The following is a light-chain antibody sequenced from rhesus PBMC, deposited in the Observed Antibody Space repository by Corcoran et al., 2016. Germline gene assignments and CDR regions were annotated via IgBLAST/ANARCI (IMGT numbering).Light chain of an antibody. J-gene: IGKJ1*01. Sequence: EIVMTQSPATLALSPGERATLPCRASQSVSSYLAWYQQKPGQAPRLLLDGASRRATGIPDRISGSESGTEFTLSISSLEPEDVGIYFCLQSSNWPRTFGQGTKVEIK. CDR3: LQSSNWPRT. CDR1: QSVSSY. V-gene: IGKV3-24*04. CDR2: GAS.